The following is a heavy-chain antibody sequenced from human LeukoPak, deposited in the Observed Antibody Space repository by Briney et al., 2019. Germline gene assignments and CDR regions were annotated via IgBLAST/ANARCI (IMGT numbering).Heavy chain of an antibody. V-gene: IGHV1-2*02. J-gene: IGHJ6*03. D-gene: IGHD3-3*01. CDR3: ARNDYDFWSGYPYYYYYMDV. CDR1: GYTFTGYY. CDR2: INPNSGGT. Sequence: GASVKVSCKASGYTFTGYYMHWVRQAPGQGLEWMGWINPNSGGTNYAQKFQGRVTMTRDTSISTAYMELSRLRSDDTAVYYCARNDYDFWSGYPYYYYYMDVWGKGTTVTVSS.